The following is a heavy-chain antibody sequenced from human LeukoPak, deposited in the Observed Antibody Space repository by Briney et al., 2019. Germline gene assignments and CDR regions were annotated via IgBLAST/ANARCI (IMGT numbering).Heavy chain of an antibody. CDR1: GFRFSSFG. Sequence: ASVNVSCKASGFRFSSFGVSWVRQAPGQGLEWMGWISNYFGVTHYAEKFEDRVTMTVDASTTTVYMELRSLKYDDTAIYYCARDTDYSGNGNGDWFYPWGQGTVAIVSS. D-gene: IGHD4-11*01. J-gene: IGHJ5*02. CDR3: ARDTDYSGNGNGDWFYP. V-gene: IGHV1-18*04. CDR2: ISNYFGVT.